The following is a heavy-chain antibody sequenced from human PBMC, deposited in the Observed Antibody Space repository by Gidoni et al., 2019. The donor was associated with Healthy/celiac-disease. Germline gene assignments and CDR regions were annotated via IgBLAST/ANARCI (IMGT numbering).Heavy chain of an antibody. J-gene: IGHJ4*02. CDR3: ARTLRSGYYKGAFDY. CDR1: GFTFSSYG. D-gene: IGHD3-3*01. CDR2: IWYDGSNK. Sequence: QVQLVESGGGVVQPGRSLRLSCAASGFTFSSYGMHWVRQAPGKGLEWVAVIWYDGSNKYYADSVKGRFTISRDNSKNTLYLQMNSLRAEDTAVYYCARTLRSGYYKGAFDYWGQGTLVTVSS. V-gene: IGHV3-33*01.